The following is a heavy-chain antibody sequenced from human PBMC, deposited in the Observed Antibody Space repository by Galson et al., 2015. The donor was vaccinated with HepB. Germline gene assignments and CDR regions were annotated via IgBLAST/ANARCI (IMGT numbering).Heavy chain of an antibody. V-gene: IGHV1-2*02. CDR3: ARSLIPRLNTIVVVPAAITGDAFDI. J-gene: IGHJ3*02. Sequence: SVKVSCKASGYTFTGYYMHWVRQAPGQGLEWMGWINPNSGGTNYAQKFQGRVTMTRDTSISTAYMELSRLRSDDTAVYYCARSLIPRLNTIVVVPAAITGDAFDIWGQGTMVTVSS. D-gene: IGHD2-2*02. CDR1: GYTFTGYY. CDR2: INPNSGGT.